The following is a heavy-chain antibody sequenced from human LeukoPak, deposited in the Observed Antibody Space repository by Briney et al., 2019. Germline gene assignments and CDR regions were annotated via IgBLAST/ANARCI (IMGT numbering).Heavy chain of an antibody. D-gene: IGHD3-10*01. Sequence: SQTLSLTCALSGDSHSGSPAVWNWIRQSPSRGLEWLGSAYYRSKWYIEYAESVKGRITITPDTSKNQFSLHLNSVTPEDTAVYYCARGAVRGGTNFDYWGQGTLVTVSS. CDR1: GDSHSGSPAV. J-gene: IGHJ4*02. CDR3: ARGAVRGGTNFDY. CDR2: AYYRSKWYI. V-gene: IGHV6-1*01.